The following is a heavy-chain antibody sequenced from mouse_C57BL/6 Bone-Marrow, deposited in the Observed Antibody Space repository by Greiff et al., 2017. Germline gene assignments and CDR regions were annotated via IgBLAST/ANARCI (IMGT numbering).Heavy chain of an antibody. CDR2: IFPGDGDT. CDR1: GYSFRSSC. Sequence: SGPELVKPGASVKISCKASGYSFRSSCLNWVKQRPGKGLEWIGRIFPGDGDTNYNGTFKGKATLTADKSSSTAYMQLSSLTSEDSAVYFCARRKDYGDYWGQGTTLTVSS. J-gene: IGHJ2*01. CDR3: ARRKDYGDY. V-gene: IGHV1-82*01.